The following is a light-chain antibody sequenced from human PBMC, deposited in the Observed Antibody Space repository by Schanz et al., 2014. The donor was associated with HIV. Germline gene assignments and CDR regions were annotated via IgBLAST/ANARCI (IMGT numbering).Light chain of an antibody. Sequence: QSALTQPASVSGSPGQSITISCTGTSSDVGGYNYVSWYQQHPGKAPKLMIYEVSKRPSGVPDRFSGSKSGTSAALAISGLQSEDEADYYCAAWDDSLNSAAFGGGTQLTVL. CDR3: AAWDDSLNSAA. CDR2: EVS. J-gene: IGLJ7*01. V-gene: IGLV2-14*01. CDR1: SSDVGGYNY.